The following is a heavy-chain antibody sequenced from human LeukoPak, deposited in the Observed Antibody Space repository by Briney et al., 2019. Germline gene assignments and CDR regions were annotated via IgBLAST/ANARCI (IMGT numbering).Heavy chain of an antibody. CDR3: ARDFNIAYCGGDCSPGYYGMDV. V-gene: IGHV3-21*01. CDR2: IISSSSYI. Sequence: GSLRLSCAASGFTFRSYSMNWVGQAPGKGLEWASPIISSSSYIYYADSVKGRFTISRDNAKNSLYLQMNSLRAEDTAVYYCARDFNIAYCGGDCSPGYYGMDVWGQGTTVTVSS. J-gene: IGHJ6*02. CDR1: GFTFRSYS. D-gene: IGHD2-21*02.